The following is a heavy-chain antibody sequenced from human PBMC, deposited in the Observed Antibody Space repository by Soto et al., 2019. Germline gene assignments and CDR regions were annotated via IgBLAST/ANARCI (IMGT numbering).Heavy chain of an antibody. CDR3: ASTTVVAATFDF. CDR1: GFAFSSYN. D-gene: IGHD2-15*01. CDR2: ISSGSSNI. J-gene: IGHJ4*02. V-gene: IGHV3-21*01. Sequence: GWSLRLSCGASGFAFSSYNMNWVRQAPGKGLEWVASISSGSSNIYYADSVKGRFTISRDNAKNSLYLQMDSLRAEDSAVYYCASTTVVAATFDFWGQGTLVTVSS.